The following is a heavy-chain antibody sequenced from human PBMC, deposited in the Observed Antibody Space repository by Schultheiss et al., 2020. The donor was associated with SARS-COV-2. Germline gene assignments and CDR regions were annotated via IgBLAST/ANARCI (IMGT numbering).Heavy chain of an antibody. D-gene: IGHD2-15*01. V-gene: IGHV4-34*01. CDR3: ARGRCSGGSCYTRDYYYYGMDV. Sequence: GSLRLSCAASGFTFSGSAMHWVRQAPGKGLEWIGEINHSGSTNYNPSLKSRVTISVDTSKNQFSLKLSSVTAADTAVYYCARGRCSGGSCYTRDYYYYGMDVWGQGTTVTVSS. CDR1: GFTFSGSA. CDR2: INHSGST. J-gene: IGHJ6*02.